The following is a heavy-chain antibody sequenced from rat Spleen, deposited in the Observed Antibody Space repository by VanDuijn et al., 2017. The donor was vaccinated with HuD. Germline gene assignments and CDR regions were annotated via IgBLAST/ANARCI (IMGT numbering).Heavy chain of an antibody. CDR3: ARQGLGYWYFDF. D-gene: IGHD5-1*01. Sequence: EVQLVESGGGLVQPGRSLKLSCAASGFTFSDYYMAWVRQVPKKGLEWVASISYEGSSTYYGDSVKGRFTISRDNAESTLYLQMNSLRSEDTATYYCARQGLGYWYFDFWGPGTMVTVSS. CDR1: GFTFSDYY. CDR2: ISYEGSST. J-gene: IGHJ1*01. V-gene: IGHV5-22*01.